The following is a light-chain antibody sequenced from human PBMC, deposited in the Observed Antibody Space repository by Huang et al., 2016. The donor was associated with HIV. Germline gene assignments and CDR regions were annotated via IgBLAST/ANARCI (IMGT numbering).Light chain of an antibody. CDR1: QNVNNN. Sequence: EIVMTQSPGTLSVSPGERATLSCRASQNVNNNLAWYQQRPGQAPRLLIYGTFDRATGIPARFSGSGSGTDFTLTISSLQSEDFAIYYCQQYNNWPQTFGQGTK. V-gene: IGKV3-15*01. CDR2: GTF. J-gene: IGKJ1*01. CDR3: QQYNNWPQT.